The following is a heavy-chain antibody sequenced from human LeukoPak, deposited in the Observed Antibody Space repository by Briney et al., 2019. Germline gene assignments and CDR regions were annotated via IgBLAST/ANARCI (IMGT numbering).Heavy chain of an antibody. CDR1: GFSLSTRGVG. Sequence: PGPTLVNPTQTLTLTCTFSGFSLSTRGVGVGLNRQPPGKALEWLALIYWNDDKRYSPSLKSRLTITKDTSKNQVVRTITNMHPVDTAPYYCAHTGWFRESRQLLFYSWGEGTLVTVSS. CDR2: IYWNDDK. J-gene: IGHJ4*02. D-gene: IGHD3-10*01. CDR3: AHTGWFRESRQLLFYS. V-gene: IGHV2-5*01.